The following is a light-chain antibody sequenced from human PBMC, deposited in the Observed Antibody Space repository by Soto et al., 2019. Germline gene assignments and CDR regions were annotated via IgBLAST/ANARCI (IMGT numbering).Light chain of an antibody. V-gene: IGKV3-20*01. Sequence: ESVLTQSAGTLSLSPGERATLSCRASQSVRSNYLAWYQQKPGQAPRLLIYGASSRATGIPDRFSGSGSGTDFTLTISRLEPEDFAVYYCQKYGSSQITFGQETRLEIK. J-gene: IGKJ5*01. CDR1: QSVRSNY. CDR2: GAS. CDR3: QKYGSSQIT.